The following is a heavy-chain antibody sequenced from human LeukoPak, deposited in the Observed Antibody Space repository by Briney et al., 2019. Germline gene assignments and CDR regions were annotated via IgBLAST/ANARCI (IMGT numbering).Heavy chain of an antibody. CDR3: AKDRLYFGNDFGDY. CDR2: IETNGVKT. Sequence: PGGSLRLSCAASGFPFTNYAMSWVRQAPGKGLEWVSSIETNGVKTYYADSVKGRFAISRDNSKNTLYLQMNSLRTEDTAIYYCAKDRLYFGNDFGDYWGQGTLATVSS. V-gene: IGHV3-23*01. CDR1: GFPFTNYA. J-gene: IGHJ4*02. D-gene: IGHD3-9*01.